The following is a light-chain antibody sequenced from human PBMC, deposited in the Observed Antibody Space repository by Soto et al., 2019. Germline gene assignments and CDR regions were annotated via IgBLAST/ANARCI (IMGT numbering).Light chain of an antibody. CDR3: QQYGSSPKLT. J-gene: IGKJ4*01. CDR2: GAS. Sequence: EIVLTQSPGTLSLSPGERATLSCRASQSVSSRYLAWYQQKPGQAPRLLFYGASSRATGIPDRFSGSGSGTDFSLTISRLEPEDFAVYYCQQYGSSPKLTFCGGTKVEIK. V-gene: IGKV3-20*01. CDR1: QSVSSRY.